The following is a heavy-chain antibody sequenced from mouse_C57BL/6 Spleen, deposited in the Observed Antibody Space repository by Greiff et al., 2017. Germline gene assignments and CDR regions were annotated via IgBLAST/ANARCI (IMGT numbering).Heavy chain of an antibody. D-gene: IGHD2-2*01. CDR1: GFTFTAYY. CDR2: IRNKANGYTT. V-gene: IGHV7-3*01. Sequence: EVNVVESGGGLVQPGGSLSLSCAASGFTFTAYYMSWVRQPPGKALEWLGFIRNKANGYTTEYSASVKGRFTISRDNSQSILYLQMNALRAEDSATYYCARYGYYWYFDVWGTGTTVTVSS. CDR3: ARYGYYWYFDV. J-gene: IGHJ1*03.